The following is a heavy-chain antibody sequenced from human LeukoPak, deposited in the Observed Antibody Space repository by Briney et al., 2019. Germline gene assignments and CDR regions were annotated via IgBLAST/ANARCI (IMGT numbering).Heavy chain of an antibody. D-gene: IGHD3/OR15-3a*01. J-gene: IGHJ4*02. CDR2: IIPIFGTA. Sequence: GASVKVSCKASGGTFSRYAISWVRQAPGQGLEWMGGIIPIFGTANYAQKFQGRVTITADESTSTAYMELSSLRPEDTAVYYCARLLDYYFDYWGQGTLVTVSS. V-gene: IGHV1-69*13. CDR3: ARLLDYYFDY. CDR1: GGTFSRYA.